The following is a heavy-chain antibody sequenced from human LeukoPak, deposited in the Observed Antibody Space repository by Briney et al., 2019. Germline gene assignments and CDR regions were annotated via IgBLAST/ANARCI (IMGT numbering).Heavy chain of an antibody. CDR2: INHSGST. CDR3: ARCGYNLAEVCYFDY. CDR1: GGSFSGDY. V-gene: IGHV4-34*01. Sequence: SETLSLTCAVYGGSFSGDYWSWIRQPPGKGLEWIGEINHSGSTNYNPSLKSRVTLSVDTSKNQFSLKLSSVTAADTAVYYCARCGYNLAEVCYFDYWGQGTLVTVSS. D-gene: IGHD5-24*01. J-gene: IGHJ4*02.